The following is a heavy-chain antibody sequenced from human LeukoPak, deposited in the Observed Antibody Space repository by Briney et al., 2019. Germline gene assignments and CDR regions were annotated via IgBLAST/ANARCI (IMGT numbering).Heavy chain of an antibody. CDR1: GFTFSSYA. CDR2: ISGSGGST. D-gene: IGHD3-3*01. Sequence: GSLRLSCAASGFTFSSYAMSWVRQAPGKGLEWVSAISGSGGSTYYADSVKGRFTISRDNSKNTLYLQMNSLRAEDTAVYYCAKDPPRRDFWSGYSFIDYWGQGTLVTVSS. J-gene: IGHJ4*02. CDR3: AKDPPRRDFWSGYSFIDY. V-gene: IGHV3-23*01.